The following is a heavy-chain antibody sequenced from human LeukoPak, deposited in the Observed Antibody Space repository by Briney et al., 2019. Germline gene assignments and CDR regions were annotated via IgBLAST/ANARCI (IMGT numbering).Heavy chain of an antibody. Sequence: GRSLRLSCTTSVFTFADYAMTWVRHAPGKGLESVGFIRSEAYGGTAEYAASVKGRFNISRHDSKSIAYLQMNSLKTEDTAVYYCTRAVYCSGGSCSFDPWGQGTLVTVSS. CDR1: VFTFADYA. CDR2: IRSEAYGGTA. D-gene: IGHD2-15*01. V-gene: IGHV3-49*04. J-gene: IGHJ5*02. CDR3: TRAVYCSGGSCSFDP.